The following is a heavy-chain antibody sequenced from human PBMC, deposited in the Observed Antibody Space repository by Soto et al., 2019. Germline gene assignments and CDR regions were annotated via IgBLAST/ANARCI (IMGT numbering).Heavy chain of an antibody. D-gene: IGHD3-22*01. CDR3: ARRGDSSGYYYVWNSFDY. V-gene: IGHV1-69*13. CDR2: IIPIFGTA. CDR1: GGTFSSYA. J-gene: IGHJ4*02. Sequence: GASVKVSCKASGGTFSSYAISWVRQAPGQGLEWMGGIIPIFGTANYAQKFQGRVTITADESTSTAYMELSSLRSEDTAVYYCARRGDSSGYYYVWNSFDYWGQGTLVTVSS.